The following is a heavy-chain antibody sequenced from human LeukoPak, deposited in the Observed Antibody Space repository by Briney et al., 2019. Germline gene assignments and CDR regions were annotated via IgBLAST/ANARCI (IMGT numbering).Heavy chain of an antibody. CDR2: INHSGST. V-gene: IGHV4-34*01. CDR1: GGSFSGYY. D-gene: IGHD4-17*01. J-gene: IGHJ4*02. CDR3: ARPIHDYGDYYYFDY. Sequence: PSETLSLTCAVYGGSFSGYYWGWIRQPPGKGLEWIGEINHSGSTNYNPSLKSRVTISVDTSKNQFSLKLSSVTAADTAVYYCARPIHDYGDYYYFDYWGQGTLVTVSS.